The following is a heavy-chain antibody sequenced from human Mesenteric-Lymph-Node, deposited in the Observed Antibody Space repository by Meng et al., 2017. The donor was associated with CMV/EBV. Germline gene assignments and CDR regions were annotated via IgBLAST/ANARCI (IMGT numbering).Heavy chain of an antibody. V-gene: IGHV6-1*01. J-gene: IGHJ5*02. CDR3: ARDAVTSGYSSGWYRPFDP. Sequence: SQTLSLTCAISGDRVSSPSAAWNWIRQSPSRGLEWLGRTYYRSKWYNDYAVSVKSRITINPDTSKNQFSLQLKSVTPEDTAVYYCARDAVTSGYSSGWYRPFDPWGQGTLVTVSS. CDR2: TYYRSKWYN. D-gene: IGHD6-19*01. CDR1: GDRVSSPSAA.